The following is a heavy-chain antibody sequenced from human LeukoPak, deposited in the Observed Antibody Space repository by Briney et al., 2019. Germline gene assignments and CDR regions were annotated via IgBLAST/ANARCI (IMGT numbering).Heavy chain of an antibody. Sequence: PSGTLSLTCAVSGGSILTTNWWSWVRQPPGKGLEWIGEVHLSGASNYNPSLKSRVSMSIDNSKNQLSLKLTSVTAADTAIYYCARESGAFCPFGFWGQGTLVTVSS. CDR3: ARESGAFCPFGF. V-gene: IGHV4-4*02. CDR1: GGSILTTNW. D-gene: IGHD1-26*01. J-gene: IGHJ4*02. CDR2: VHLSGAS.